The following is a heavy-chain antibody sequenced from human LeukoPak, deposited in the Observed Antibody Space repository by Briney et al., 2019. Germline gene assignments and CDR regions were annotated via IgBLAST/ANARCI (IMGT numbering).Heavy chain of an antibody. CDR1: GFTFSSYS. J-gene: IGHJ4*02. CDR3: AKESTYYYDGGN. D-gene: IGHD3-22*01. CDR2: ISGSNSYI. V-gene: IGHV3-21*04. Sequence: PGGSLRLSCAASGFTFSSYSMNWVRQAPGKGLEWVSSISGSNSYIYYADSMKGRSTISRDNAKNSLYLQMNSLRAEDTAVYYCAKESTYYYDGGNWGQGTLVTVSS.